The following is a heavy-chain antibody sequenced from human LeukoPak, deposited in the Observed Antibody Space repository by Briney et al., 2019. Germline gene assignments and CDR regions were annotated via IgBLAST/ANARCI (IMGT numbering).Heavy chain of an antibody. Sequence: APVTVSCKASGGTFSSYAISWVRQAPGQGLEWMGGIIPIFGTANYAQKFQGRVTITADESTSTAYMELSSLRSEDTAVYYCARGGDYGDYTAYYWGQGTLVTVSS. CDR2: IIPIFGTA. CDR1: GGTFSSYA. CDR3: ARGGDYGDYTAYY. J-gene: IGHJ4*02. V-gene: IGHV1-69*13. D-gene: IGHD4-17*01.